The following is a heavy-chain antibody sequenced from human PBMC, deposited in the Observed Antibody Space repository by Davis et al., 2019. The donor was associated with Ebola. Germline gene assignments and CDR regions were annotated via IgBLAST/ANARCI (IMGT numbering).Heavy chain of an antibody. Sequence: LRLSCAVSGGSISSGGYSWSWIRQPPGKGLEWIGYIYHSGSTNYNPSLKSRVTISVDTSKNQFSLKLSSVTAADTAVYYCARESIAAAGTEAFDIWGQGTMVTVSS. J-gene: IGHJ3*02. CDR2: IYHSGST. CDR1: GGSISSGGYS. V-gene: IGHV4-30-2*01. D-gene: IGHD6-13*01. CDR3: ARESIAAAGTEAFDI.